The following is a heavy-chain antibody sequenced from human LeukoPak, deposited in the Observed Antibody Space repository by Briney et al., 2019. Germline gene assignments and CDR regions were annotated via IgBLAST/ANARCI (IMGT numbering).Heavy chain of an antibody. J-gene: IGHJ4*02. V-gene: IGHV4-31*03. CDR2: IYYSGST. D-gene: IGHD5-12*01. CDR1: GGSISSGGYY. Sequence: SQTLSLTCTVSGGSISSGGYYWSWIRQHPGKGLEWIGYIYYSGSTYYNPSLKSRVTISVDTSKNQFSLKLSSVTAADTAVYYCARATMSDIAVDYWGQGTLVTVSP. CDR3: ARATMSDIAVDY.